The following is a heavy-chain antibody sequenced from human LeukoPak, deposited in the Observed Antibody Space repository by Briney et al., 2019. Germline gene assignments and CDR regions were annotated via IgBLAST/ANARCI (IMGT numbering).Heavy chain of an antibody. V-gene: IGHV1-18*01. CDR2: ISAYNGNT. Sequence: ASVKVSCKASGYTFTSYGISWVRQAPGQGLEWMGWISAYNGNTNYAQKLQGRVTMTTDTSTSSAYMELRSLRPDDTAVYYCARVGSGSYWRYFDYWGQGTLVTVSS. CDR3: ARVGSGSYWRYFDY. D-gene: IGHD1-26*01. J-gene: IGHJ4*02. CDR1: GYTFTSYG.